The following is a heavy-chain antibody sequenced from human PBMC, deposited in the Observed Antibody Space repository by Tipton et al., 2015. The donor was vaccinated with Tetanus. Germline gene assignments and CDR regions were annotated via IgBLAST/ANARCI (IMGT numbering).Heavy chain of an antibody. CDR1: GASISGGGYF. CDR2: IYYSGST. D-gene: IGHD1-20*01. Sequence: TLSLTCSVSGASISGGGYFWNWIRHRPGKGLEWIGYIYYSGSTFYNPSLKSRVTMSVDTSNKQISLRLDSVTAADTAVYYCARRRYNWNRGGFDIWGQGTMVTVSS. J-gene: IGHJ3*02. V-gene: IGHV4-31*03. CDR3: ARRRYNWNRGGFDI.